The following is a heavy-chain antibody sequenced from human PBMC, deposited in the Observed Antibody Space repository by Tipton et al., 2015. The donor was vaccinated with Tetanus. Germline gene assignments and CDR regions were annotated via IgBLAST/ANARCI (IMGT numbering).Heavy chain of an antibody. CDR1: GGSISSYY. J-gene: IGHJ1*01. V-gene: IGHV4-59*01. CDR2: IYYSGST. D-gene: IGHD4-17*01. CDR3: ARSPLEDYGDSHSYFQH. Sequence: GLVKPSETLSLTCTVSGGSISSYYWSWIRQPPGKGLEWIGYIYYSGSTNYNPSLKSRVTISVDTSKNQFSLKLSSVTAADTAVYYCARSPLEDYGDSHSYFQHWGQGTLVTVSS.